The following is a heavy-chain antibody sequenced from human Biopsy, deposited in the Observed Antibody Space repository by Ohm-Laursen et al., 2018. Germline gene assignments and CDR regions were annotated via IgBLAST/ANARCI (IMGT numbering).Heavy chain of an antibody. D-gene: IGHD2-2*01. CDR2: IDWDDAK. CDR1: GFSVNTRGMS. CDR3: ARIPILIVPAALVYRHRRHLQGLDV. J-gene: IGHJ6*02. V-gene: IGHV2-70*16. Sequence: TQTLTLTYTLSGFSVNTRGMSVTWIRQAPGKALEWLARIDWDDAKFYSESLKTRLATSKDTSENHVVLTLSDVDPVDTATYYCARIPILIVPAALVYRHRRHLQGLDVWGQGTTVIVSS.